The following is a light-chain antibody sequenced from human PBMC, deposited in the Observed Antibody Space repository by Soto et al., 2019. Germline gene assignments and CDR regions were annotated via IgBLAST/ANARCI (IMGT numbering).Light chain of an antibody. CDR3: QQYNSYPGT. Sequence: DIQMTQSPSTLPASVGDRVTITCRASQSISSWLAWYQQKPGKAPKLLIYKASSLESGVPSRFSGSGSGTEFTLTISSLQPDDFATYYCQQYNSYPGTFGQGTKVDI. CDR1: QSISSW. CDR2: KAS. V-gene: IGKV1-5*03. J-gene: IGKJ1*01.